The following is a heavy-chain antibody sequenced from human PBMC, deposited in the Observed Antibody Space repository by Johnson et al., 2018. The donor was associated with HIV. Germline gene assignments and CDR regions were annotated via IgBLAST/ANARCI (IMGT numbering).Heavy chain of an antibody. D-gene: IGHD1-26*01. J-gene: IGHJ3*02. CDR1: GFTFSSYA. CDR3: AKGWGRGTFSTDDSFDI. Sequence: VQLVESGGGVVQPGRSLRLSCAASGFTFSSYAMSWVRQAPGKGLEWVSAISGSGGSTYYADSVKGRFTVSRDNSKNTLYLQMNSLRAEDTAVYYCAKGWGRGTFSTDDSFDIWGQGTMVTVSS. CDR2: ISGSGGST. V-gene: IGHV3-23*04.